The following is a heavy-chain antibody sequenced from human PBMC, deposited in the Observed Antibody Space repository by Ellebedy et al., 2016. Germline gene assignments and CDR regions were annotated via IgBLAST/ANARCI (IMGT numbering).Heavy chain of an antibody. CDR3: ARDQGWLRSRRGYFDS. CDR2: IFRNERT. CDR1: GASFSSSIW. Sequence: SETLSLXCTVSGASFSSSIWWSWVRQSPGKGLEWIGEIFRNERTNYNPSLESRVTISLDKSTNQFSLKLASVTAADTAVYYCARDQGWLRSRRGYFDSWGQGTLVTVSS. V-gene: IGHV4-4*02. J-gene: IGHJ4*02. D-gene: IGHD5-12*01.